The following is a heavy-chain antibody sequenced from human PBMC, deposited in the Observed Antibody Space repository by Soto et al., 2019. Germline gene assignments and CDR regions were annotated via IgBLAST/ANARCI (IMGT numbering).Heavy chain of an antibody. D-gene: IGHD3-10*01. CDR1: GGSISSGGYY. CDR3: PRSGGNSYCSGVPG. J-gene: IGHJ6*02. CDR2: IYYSANT. Sequence: QVQLQESGPGLVKPSQTLSLTCSVSGGSISSGGYYWSWIRQPPGKGLEGIGYIYYSANTHYNPSLKGRVSISADTSKNQFSLNLSSVTAADTAVYYCPRSGGNSYCSGVPGWRQGPRVNASS. V-gene: IGHV4-31*02.